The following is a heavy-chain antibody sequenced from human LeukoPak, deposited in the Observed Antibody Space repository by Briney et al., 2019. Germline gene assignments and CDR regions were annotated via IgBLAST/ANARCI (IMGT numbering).Heavy chain of an antibody. Sequence: SETLSLTCTVSGGSISSTNSYWGWVRQPPGKGLEWIGSIYYRGSTYYNPSLKSRVTMSVDTSNNLFSLKLSSVTAADTAVYHCARASGNFYCGMDVWGQGTTVTVSS. CDR2: IYYRGST. CDR1: GGSISSTNSY. V-gene: IGHV4-39*02. J-gene: IGHJ6*02. CDR3: ARASGNFYCGMDV.